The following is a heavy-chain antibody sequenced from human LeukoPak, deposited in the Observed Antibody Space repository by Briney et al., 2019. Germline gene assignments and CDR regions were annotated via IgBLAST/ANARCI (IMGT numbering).Heavy chain of an antibody. J-gene: IGHJ3*02. V-gene: IGHV3-30*02. CDR2: IRSDGTKT. CDR3: AKCNLDSNAFDI. D-gene: IGHD2/OR15-2a*01. Sequence: PGGSLRLSCAASGFTFRSYGMHWVRQAPGKGLEWVAFIRSDGTKTYDADSVKGRFTISRDNSKNTLYLQMNSLRAEDTAVYYCAKCNLDSNAFDIWGQGTMVTVSS. CDR1: GFTFRSYG.